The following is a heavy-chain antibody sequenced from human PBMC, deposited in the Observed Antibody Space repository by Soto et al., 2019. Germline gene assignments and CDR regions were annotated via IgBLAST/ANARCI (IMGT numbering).Heavy chain of an antibody. CDR2: VAFDGSST. V-gene: IGHV3-30*04. D-gene: IGHD2-8*02. CDR1: GFSFKNYA. CDR3: ARGIRIWFLVDQ. J-gene: IGHJ4*01. Sequence: GGSLRLSCEGSGFSFKNYAMHWARQVPGKGLEWVAVVAFDGSSTYYADSVKGRFTISRDNLKNTLDLQMSHLRIEDTAVYHCARGIRIWFLVDQWGHGVQVTSPQ.